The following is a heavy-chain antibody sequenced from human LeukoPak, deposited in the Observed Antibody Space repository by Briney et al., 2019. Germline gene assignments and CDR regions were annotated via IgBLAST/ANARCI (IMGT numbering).Heavy chain of an antibody. J-gene: IGHJ4*02. CDR2: IYTSGST. V-gene: IGHV4-4*07. CDR3: SASYYYGSGSYSDY. CDR1: GGSIRSYY. D-gene: IGHD3-10*01. Sequence: SETLSLTCTVSGGSIRSYYWSWIRQPAGKGLEWIGRIYTSGSTDYNPSLKSRVTMSVDTSKNQFSLKLSSVTAADTAVYYCSASYYYGSGSYSDYWGQGTLVTVSS.